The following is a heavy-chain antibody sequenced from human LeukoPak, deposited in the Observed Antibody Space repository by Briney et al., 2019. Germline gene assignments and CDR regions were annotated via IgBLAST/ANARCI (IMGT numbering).Heavy chain of an antibody. CDR3: ARGVAAGIDY. D-gene: IGHD6-13*01. V-gene: IGHV3-74*01. CDR1: AFDRSGER. Sequence: GWSLRLWCATSAFDRSGERVQRVRRAPGKGLVSVSRINSDGSSTSYADYVKGRFTISRDNAKNTLYVQMNSLRAEDTAVYYCARGVAAGIDYWGQGTLFTVSS. CDR2: INSDGSST. J-gene: IGHJ4*02.